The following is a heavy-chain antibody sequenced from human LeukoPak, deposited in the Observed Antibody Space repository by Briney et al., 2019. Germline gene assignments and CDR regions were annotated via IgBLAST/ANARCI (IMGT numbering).Heavy chain of an antibody. Sequence: SVKVSCKASGGTFSSYAISWVRQAPGQGLEWMGGIIPIFGTANYAQKFQGRVTITADESTSTAYMELSSLRSEDTAVYYCARDGSLLSDFDYWGQGTLVTVSS. CDR1: GGTFSSYA. D-gene: IGHD2-21*02. J-gene: IGHJ4*02. CDR2: IIPIFGTA. CDR3: ARDGSLLSDFDY. V-gene: IGHV1-69*13.